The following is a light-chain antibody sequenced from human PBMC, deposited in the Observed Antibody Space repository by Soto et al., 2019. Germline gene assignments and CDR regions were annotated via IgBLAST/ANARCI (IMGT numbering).Light chain of an antibody. CDR3: QQYQTYWT. J-gene: IGKJ1*01. Sequence: DIQMTQSPSTLSASVGDRVTITCRASQSIDSWLAWYQQKPGKAPNLLIYDASTWESGVPSRFRGSESGTEFTLTINSLQAYDSATYFCQQYQTYWTFGQGTKVEIK. V-gene: IGKV1-5*01. CDR2: DAS. CDR1: QSIDSW.